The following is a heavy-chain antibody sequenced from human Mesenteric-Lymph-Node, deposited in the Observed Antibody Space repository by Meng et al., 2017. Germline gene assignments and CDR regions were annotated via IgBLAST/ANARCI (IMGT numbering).Heavy chain of an antibody. CDR2: IHHSGSA. V-gene: IGHV4-30-4*01. CDR1: GGSMSSGNYY. CDR3: ASFDHIPRRNYFDY. D-gene: IGHD2-21*01. J-gene: IGHJ4*02. Sequence: QVQLQASGPGLVEPSQTLSLTCTVSGGSMSSGNYYWSWIRQSPGKGLEWIGYIHHSGSAYYNPSLKSRVSISVDTSKNQFSLNLNSMTAADTAVYYCASFDHIPRRNYFDYWGQGTLVTVSS.